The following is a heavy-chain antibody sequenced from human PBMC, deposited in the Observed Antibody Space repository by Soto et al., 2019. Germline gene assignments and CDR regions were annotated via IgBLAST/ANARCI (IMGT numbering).Heavy chain of an antibody. CDR2: IYHSGTT. D-gene: IGHD6-19*01. CDR1: GGIFSRGYN. CDR3: ARDDWMVPYFQH. V-gene: IGHV4-38-2*02. Sequence: SQDLSLSCSGSGGIFSRGYNWGWLQLPPGKGLEWIGTIYHSGTTYYNPSLKSRDTISVDTSKNQFSLKLSFVTAADTAVYYWARDDWMVPYFQHWGQGRLGIVS. J-gene: IGHJ1*01.